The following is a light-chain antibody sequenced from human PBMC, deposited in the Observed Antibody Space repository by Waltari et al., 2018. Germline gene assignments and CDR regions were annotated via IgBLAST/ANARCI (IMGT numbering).Light chain of an antibody. CDR3: QHYDNTPLT. V-gene: IGKV3-20*01. J-gene: IGKJ1*01. Sequence: EIVLTHSPFILSLSPGDRLTLSCRASRSVTRYYLAWYQQTRGQAPRLLIYGASNRAAGIPDRFSGSGYRTDFTLIISRLETEDFAVYYCQHYDNTPLTFGQGTKVEIK. CDR1: RSVTRYY. CDR2: GAS.